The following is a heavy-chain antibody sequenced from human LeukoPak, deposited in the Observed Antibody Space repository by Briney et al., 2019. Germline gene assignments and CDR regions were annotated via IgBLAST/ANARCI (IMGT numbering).Heavy chain of an antibody. CDR3: ARDTYNYDTSGYGLGY. V-gene: IGHV3-7*01. D-gene: IGHD3-22*01. CDR2: IKQDGSEK. Sequence: GGSLRLSCAASGFTLKNYWMSWVRQAPGKGLEWVANIKQDGSEKYYVDSVKGRFTISRDNAKNSLYLQVSSLRAEDTAVYYCARDTYNYDTSGYGLGYWGQGTPVTVSS. CDR1: GFTLKNYW. J-gene: IGHJ4*02.